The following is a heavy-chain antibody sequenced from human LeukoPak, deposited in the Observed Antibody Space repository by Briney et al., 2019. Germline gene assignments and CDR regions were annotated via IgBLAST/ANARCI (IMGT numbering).Heavy chain of an antibody. CDR1: GFTFRDYA. CDR2: IRTKAYGAST. D-gene: IGHD4-11*01. V-gene: IGHV3-49*04. Sequence: PGRSLRLSCTVSGFTFRDYAMTWVRQAPGNGLEWVGFIRTKAYGASTEFAASVKGRFSISRDDSKSIAHLQMNSLKAEDTGVYYCTRFTGSVTVTTGFDYWGQGTLVTVSS. CDR3: TRFTGSVTVTTGFDY. J-gene: IGHJ4*02.